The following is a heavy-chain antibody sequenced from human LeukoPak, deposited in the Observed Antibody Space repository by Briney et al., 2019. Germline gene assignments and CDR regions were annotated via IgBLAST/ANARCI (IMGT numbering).Heavy chain of an antibody. Sequence: ASVKVSCKASGFTFTSYDINWVRQASGQGLEWMGWMNPNTGDTGYAQKFQGRVTMTRDISMSTAYMELRGLRSEDTAIYYCVRDGEGVAISVNYWFDPWGQGTLVTVSS. J-gene: IGHJ5*02. D-gene: IGHD3-10*01. CDR2: MNPNTGDT. V-gene: IGHV1-8*01. CDR1: GFTFTSYD. CDR3: VRDGEGVAISVNYWFDP.